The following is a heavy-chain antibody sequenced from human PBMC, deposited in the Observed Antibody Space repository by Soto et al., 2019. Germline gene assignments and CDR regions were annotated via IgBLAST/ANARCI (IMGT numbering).Heavy chain of an antibody. CDR1: GLSVRTSEVG. J-gene: IGHJ6*02. CDR2: IYWDGDK. D-gene: IGHD6-13*01. Sequence: QITLKESGPTLVKPTQTLTLTCTFSGLSVRTSEVGVGWIRQPPGKALEWLAHIYWDGDKRYSPSLKNRLTINKDTSKNQVALTMTNMDPADTGTYYCAHRRVNYAMDVWGQGITVTVSS. V-gene: IGHV2-5*02. CDR3: AHRRVNYAMDV.